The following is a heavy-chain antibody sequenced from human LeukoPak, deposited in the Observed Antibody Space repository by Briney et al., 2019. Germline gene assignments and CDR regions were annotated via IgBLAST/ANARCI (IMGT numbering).Heavy chain of an antibody. CDR2: INPSGGST. Sequence: GASVKVSCKASGYTFTDYYMHWVRQAPGQGLEWMGIINPSGGSTSYAQKFQGRVTMTRDMSTSTVYMELSSLRSEDTAVCYCARGPLSPYYMDVWGKGTTVTVSS. CDR3: ARGPLSPYYMDV. V-gene: IGHV1-46*01. CDR1: GYTFTDYY. J-gene: IGHJ6*03.